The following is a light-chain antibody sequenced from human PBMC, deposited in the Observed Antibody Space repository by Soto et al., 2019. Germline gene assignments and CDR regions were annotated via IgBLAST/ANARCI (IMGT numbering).Light chain of an antibody. CDR2: EDN. J-gene: IGLJ2*01. Sequence: NFMLTQPHSVSESPGKTVTISCTRSSGSIASNYVQWYQQRPGSAPTTVIYEDNQRPSGVPDRFSGSIDSSSTSTSPTISGLKTEDEADYCCQSYDSSNVVFGGGTKVTVL. CDR3: QSYDSSNVV. CDR1: SGSIASNY. V-gene: IGLV6-57*04.